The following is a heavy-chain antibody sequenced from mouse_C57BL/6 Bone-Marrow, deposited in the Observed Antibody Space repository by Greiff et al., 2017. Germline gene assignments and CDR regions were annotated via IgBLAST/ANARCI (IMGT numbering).Heavy chain of an antibody. CDR2: IFPGSGST. D-gene: IGHD1-1*01. CDR1: GYTFTDYY. CDR3: ARYYYGSSYGYFDV. Sequence: SGPELVKPGASVKISCKASGYTFTDYYINWVKQRPGQGLEWIGWIFPGSGSTYYNEKFKGKATLTVDKSSSTAYMLLSSLTSEDSAVYFCARYYYGSSYGYFDVWGTGTTVTVSS. J-gene: IGHJ1*03. V-gene: IGHV1-75*01.